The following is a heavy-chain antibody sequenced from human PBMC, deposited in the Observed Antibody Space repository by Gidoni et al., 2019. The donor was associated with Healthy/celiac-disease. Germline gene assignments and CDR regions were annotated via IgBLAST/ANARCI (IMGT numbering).Heavy chain of an antibody. D-gene: IGHD1-26*01. CDR2: IYSGGRT. J-gene: IGHJ4*02. V-gene: IGHV3-53*01. Sequence: EVQLVESGGGLLQPGGSLLLSCAASGFTVSSNYMRGVRQGPGKGLEWVSVIYSGGRTDYADSVKGRFTISRDNSKNTRYLQMNSVRAEDTAVYYCARVVGPFDYWGQGTLVTVSS. CDR3: ARVVGPFDY. CDR1: GFTVSSNY.